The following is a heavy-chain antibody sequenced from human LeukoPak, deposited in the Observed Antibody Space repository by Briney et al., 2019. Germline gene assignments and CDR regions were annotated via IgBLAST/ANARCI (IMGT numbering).Heavy chain of an antibody. D-gene: IGHD2/OR15-2a*01. J-gene: IGHJ6*02. CDR1: GFAFADYA. CDR3: STWAFYHGLDV. CDR2: IHADGGRT. Sequence: GGSLRLSCAASGFAFADYAMHWVRQIPGKGLECVAHIHADGGRTFYADPVKGRFTVFRDNAKNSLFLQMDSLTSDDTAFYYCSTWAFYHGLDVWGQGATVFVSS. V-gene: IGHV3-43*02.